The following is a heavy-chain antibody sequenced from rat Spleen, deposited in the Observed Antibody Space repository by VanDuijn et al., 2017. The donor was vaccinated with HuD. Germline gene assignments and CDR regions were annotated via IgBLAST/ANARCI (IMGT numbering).Heavy chain of an antibody. D-gene: IGHD1-10*01. Sequence: EVKLVESGGGLVQPGRSLKLSCAASGFTFSDYYMAWVRQAPTKGLEWVATISTGGGNIYYRDSVKGRFTISRDNAKTTLYLQTDSLRSEDTATYYCARRSYNSYWYFDFWGPGTMVTVSS. CDR1: GFTFSDYY. V-gene: IGHV5-25*01. CDR3: ARRSYNSYWYFDF. CDR2: ISTGGGNI. J-gene: IGHJ1*01.